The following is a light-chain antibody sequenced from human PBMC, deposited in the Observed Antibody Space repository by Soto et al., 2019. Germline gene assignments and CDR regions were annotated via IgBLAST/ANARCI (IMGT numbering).Light chain of an antibody. V-gene: IGLV4-60*03. CDR2: LEGSGSY. CDR1: SGHSSYI. J-gene: IGLJ1*01. Sequence: QSVLTQSSSASASLGSSVKLTCTLSSGHSSYIIAWHQQQPGKAPRYLMKLEGSGSYNKGSGVPDRFSGSSSGADLYLTISNLQSEDEADYYCETWDSNPRVFGTGTKLTVL. CDR3: ETWDSNPRV.